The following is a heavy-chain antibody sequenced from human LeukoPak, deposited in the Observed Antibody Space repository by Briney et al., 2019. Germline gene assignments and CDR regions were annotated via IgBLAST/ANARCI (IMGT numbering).Heavy chain of an antibody. D-gene: IGHD3-10*01. J-gene: IGHJ4*02. V-gene: IGHV1-8*01. CDR2: MSPNSGNT. CDR3: ARVRNYGSGKLDY. CDR1: GYTFTSYD. Sequence: GASVKVSCKASGYTFTSYDINWVRQATGQGLEWMGWMSPNSGNTGYAQKFQGRVTMTRNTSISTACMELSSLRSEDTAVYYCARVRNYGSGKLDYWGQGTLVTVSS.